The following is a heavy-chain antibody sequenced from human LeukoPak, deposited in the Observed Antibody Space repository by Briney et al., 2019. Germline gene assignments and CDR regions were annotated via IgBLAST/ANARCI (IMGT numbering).Heavy chain of an antibody. Sequence: PSETLSLTCAVYGGSFSGYYWSWIRQPPGKGLEWIGEINHSGSTNYNPSLKSRVTISVDTSKNQFSLKLSSVTAADTAVYYCARADTNPFVWSGYTNWFDPWGQGTLVTVSS. CDR2: INHSGST. CDR1: GGSFSGYY. V-gene: IGHV4-34*01. D-gene: IGHD3-3*01. J-gene: IGHJ5*02. CDR3: ARADTNPFVWSGYTNWFDP.